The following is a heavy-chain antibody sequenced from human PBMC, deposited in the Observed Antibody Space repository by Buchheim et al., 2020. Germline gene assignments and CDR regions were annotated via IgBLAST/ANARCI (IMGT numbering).Heavy chain of an antibody. CDR3: AKEYGSGRASRKPRNYGMDV. J-gene: IGHJ6*02. Sequence: QVQLVESGGGVVQPGRSLRLSCAASGFTFSSYGMHWVRQAPGKGLEWVAVISYDGSNKYYADSVKGRFTISRDNSKNTLYLQMNSLRAEDTAVYYCAKEYGSGRASRKPRNYGMDVWGQGTT. V-gene: IGHV3-30*18. CDR1: GFTFSSYG. D-gene: IGHD3-10*01. CDR2: ISYDGSNK.